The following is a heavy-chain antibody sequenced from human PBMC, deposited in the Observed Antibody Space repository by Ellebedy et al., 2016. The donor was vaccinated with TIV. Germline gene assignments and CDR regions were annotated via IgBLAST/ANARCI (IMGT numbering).Heavy chain of an antibody. CDR1: GFKFSKYW. J-gene: IGHJ6*02. Sequence: GGSLRLSCAAFGFKFSKYWMSWVRQAPGKGLEWVANIKEDGSEKQYIDSVEGRFTISRNNAKNSMSLQMNSLRVEDTAVYYCARDFDYWSARGMDVWGQGTTVTVSS. D-gene: IGHD3-3*01. CDR2: IKEDGSEK. CDR3: ARDFDYWSARGMDV. V-gene: IGHV3-7*03.